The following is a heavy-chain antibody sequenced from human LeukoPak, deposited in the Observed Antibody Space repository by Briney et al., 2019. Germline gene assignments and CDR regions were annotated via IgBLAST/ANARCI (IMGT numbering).Heavy chain of an antibody. Sequence: ASVKVSCKASGYTFTGYYMHWVRQAPGQGLEWMGWINPNSGGTNYAQKFQDRVTMTRDTSISTAYMELSRLRSDDTAVYYCARDNGYYDSSVNYWGQGTLVTVSS. J-gene: IGHJ4*02. CDR1: GYTFTGYY. CDR2: INPNSGGT. V-gene: IGHV1-2*02. CDR3: ARDNGYYDSSVNY. D-gene: IGHD3-22*01.